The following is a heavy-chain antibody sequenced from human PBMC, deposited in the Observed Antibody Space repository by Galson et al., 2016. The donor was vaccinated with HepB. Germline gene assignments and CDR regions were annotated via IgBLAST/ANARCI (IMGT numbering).Heavy chain of an antibody. CDR1: GASVSSNW. V-gene: IGHV4-4*02. CDR2: TYHTGST. J-gene: IGHJ5*02. Sequence: SETLSLTCAVSGASVSSNWWSWVRQPPGKGLDWIGETYHTGSTNYNPSLKSRVTMSVDKSKNQFSLRLSSVTAADTAVYYCIRAAPTTNWFDPWGQGTLVTVSS. CDR3: IRAAPTTNWFDP. D-gene: IGHD4-11*01.